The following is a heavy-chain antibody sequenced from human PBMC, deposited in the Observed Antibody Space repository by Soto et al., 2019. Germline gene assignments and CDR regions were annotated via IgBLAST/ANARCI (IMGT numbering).Heavy chain of an antibody. V-gene: IGHV3-23*01. CDR3: AKPTDTAMIISGMDV. CDR2: ISGSGGRT. D-gene: IGHD5-18*01. Sequence: GGSLRLSCAASGFTFSSYAMNWVRQAPGKGLEWVSAISGSGGRTYYADSVKGRFTISRDNSKNTLDLQMNSLRAEDTGIYYCAKPTDTAMIISGMDVWGQGTTVTVSS. J-gene: IGHJ6*02. CDR1: GFTFSSYA.